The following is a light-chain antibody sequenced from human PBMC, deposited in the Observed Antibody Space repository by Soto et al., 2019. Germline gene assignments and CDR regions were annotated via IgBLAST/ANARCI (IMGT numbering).Light chain of an antibody. CDR2: DVN. CDR3: SSYTSSSAYYV. Sequence: QSVLTQPASVSGSPGQSITISCTGTSSDVGGYNFVSWYQQHPDRAPKLIIYDVNNRPSGVSNRFSGSKSGNTASLTISGLQAEDEADYYCSSYTSSSAYYVFGTGTKLTVL. CDR1: SSDVGGYNF. J-gene: IGLJ1*01. V-gene: IGLV2-14*01.